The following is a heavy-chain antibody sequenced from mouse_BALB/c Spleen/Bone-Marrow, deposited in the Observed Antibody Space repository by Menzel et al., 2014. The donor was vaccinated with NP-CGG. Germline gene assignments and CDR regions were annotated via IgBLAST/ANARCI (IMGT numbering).Heavy chain of an antibody. Sequence: EVQLVESGGGLVKPGGSLKLSCAASGFTFXSYAMSWVRQTPEKRLEWVASISSGGITYYPDSVKGRFTISRDNARNILYLQMSSLRSEDTAVYYCAREGGTTAHYYAMDYWGQGTSVTVSS. CDR3: AREGGTTAHYYAMDY. D-gene: IGHD1-2*01. CDR2: ISSGGIT. V-gene: IGHV5-6-5*01. J-gene: IGHJ4*01. CDR1: GFTFXSYA.